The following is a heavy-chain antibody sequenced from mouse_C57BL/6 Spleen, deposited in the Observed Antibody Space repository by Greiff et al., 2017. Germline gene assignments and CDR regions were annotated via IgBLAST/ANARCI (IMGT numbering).Heavy chain of an antibody. V-gene: IGHV1-7*01. CDR2: INPSSGYT. D-gene: IGHD1-1*01. CDR3: ARWGTTVVGDY. CDR1: GYTFTSYW. Sequence: QVQLQQSGAELAKPGASVKLSCKASGYTFTSYWMHWVKQRPGQGLEWIGYINPSSGYTKYNQKFKDKATLTVAKSYSTAYMQLSSLTYEDSAVYFCARWGTTVVGDYWGQGTTLTGSS. J-gene: IGHJ2*01.